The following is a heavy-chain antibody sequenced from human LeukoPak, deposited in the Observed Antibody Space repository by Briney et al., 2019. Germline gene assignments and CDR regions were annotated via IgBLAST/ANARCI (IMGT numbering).Heavy chain of an antibody. D-gene: IGHD1-26*01. CDR3: TTEDRTVGAISRYFDY. Sequence: GGSLRLSCAASGFTFSDYGMHWVRQAPGKGLEWVAVISFDGSNKYYADSVKGRFTISRDKSKNTLYLQMNSLRAEDTAVYYCTTEDRTVGAISRYFDYWGQGTLVTVSS. V-gene: IGHV3-30*03. J-gene: IGHJ4*02. CDR1: GFTFSDYG. CDR2: ISFDGSNK.